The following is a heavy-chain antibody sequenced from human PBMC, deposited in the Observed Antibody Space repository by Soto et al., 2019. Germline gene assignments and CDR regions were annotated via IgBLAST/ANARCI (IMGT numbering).Heavy chain of an antibody. J-gene: IGHJ6*02. V-gene: IGHV3-30-3*01. CDR2: ILYDGSNK. CDR1: GLTFSTYA. CDR3: ARDTHGMDV. Sequence: QVQLVESGGGVVQPGTSLRLSCVASGLTFSTYAMHWVRQAPGKGLEWVAVILYDGSNKYNADSVKGRFTISRDNSKNTLHLQMNSLRVEDTAVYYCARDTHGMDVWGQGTTVTVSS.